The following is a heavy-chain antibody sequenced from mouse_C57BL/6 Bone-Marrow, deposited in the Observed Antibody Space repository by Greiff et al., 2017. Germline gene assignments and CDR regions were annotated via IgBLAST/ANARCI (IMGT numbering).Heavy chain of an antibody. V-gene: IGHV1-69*01. CDR3: AREGDYYGKDFDY. CDR1: GYTFTSYW. CDR2: IDPSDSYT. D-gene: IGHD1-1*01. Sequence: VQLQQPGAELVMPGASAKLSCKASGYTFTSYWMHWVKQRPGQGLEWIGEIDPSDSYTNYNQKFKGKSTLTVDKSSSTAYMQLSSLTSEDSAVYYCAREGDYYGKDFDYWGQGTTLTVSS. J-gene: IGHJ2*01.